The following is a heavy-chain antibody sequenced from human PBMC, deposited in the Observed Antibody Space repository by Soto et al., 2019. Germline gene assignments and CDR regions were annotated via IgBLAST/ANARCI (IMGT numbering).Heavy chain of an antibody. J-gene: IGHJ3*01. V-gene: IGHV4-31*03. CDR2: IYYSGST. Sequence: SETLSLTCTVSGGSISSGGYSWTWIRQHPGKGLEWIGYIYYSGSTYYKPSLKSRVTISVDTSKNQLSLKLSSVTAADTAVFYCAGASRGHPVLFTFRGQGTSVIV. CDR3: AGASRGHPVLFTF. D-gene: IGHD3-10*01. CDR1: GGSISSGGYS.